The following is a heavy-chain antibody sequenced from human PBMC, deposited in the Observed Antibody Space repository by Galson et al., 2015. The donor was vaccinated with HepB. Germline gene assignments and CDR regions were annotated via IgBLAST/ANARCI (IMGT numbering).Heavy chain of an antibody. CDR1: GFTFSSYA. CDR3: AKAEDSSGYYRRSFDY. J-gene: IGHJ4*02. D-gene: IGHD3-22*01. V-gene: IGHV3-23*01. Sequence: SLRLSCAASGFTFSSYAMSWVRQAPGKGLEWVSAISGSGATTYYADSVKGRFTISKDSSKNTLYLQMNSLRAEDTAIYYCAKAEDSSGYYRRSFDYWGQGTLVTVSS. CDR2: ISGSGATT.